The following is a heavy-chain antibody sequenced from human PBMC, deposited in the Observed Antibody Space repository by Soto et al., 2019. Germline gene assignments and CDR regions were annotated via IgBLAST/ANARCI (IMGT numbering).Heavy chain of an antibody. D-gene: IGHD2-2*01. Sequence: GKSLKISCKGSGYSFTSYWIGWVRQMPGKGLEWMGIIYPGDSDTRYSPSFQGQVTISADKSISTAYLQWSSLKASDTAMYYCARRSWYATAVYDMDVRAQGATLTISS. J-gene: IGHJ6*02. CDR2: IYPGDSDT. CDR1: GYSFTSYW. V-gene: IGHV5-51*01. CDR3: ARRSWYATAVYDMDV.